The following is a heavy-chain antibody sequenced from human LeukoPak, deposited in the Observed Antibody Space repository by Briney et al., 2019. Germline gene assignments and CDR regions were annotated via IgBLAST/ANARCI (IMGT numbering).Heavy chain of an antibody. CDR2: ITSNINTI. J-gene: IGHJ6*03. V-gene: IGHV3-48*01. CDR1: GFTFSTYN. Sequence: GGSLRLSCAASGFTFSTYNMNWVRQAPGKGLEWLAYITSNINTIYYADSVKGRFTISRDNAKNSLYLQMNSLRAEDTAVYYCARPHAPPYYYYMDVWGKGTTVTVSS. CDR3: ARPHAPPYYYYMDV.